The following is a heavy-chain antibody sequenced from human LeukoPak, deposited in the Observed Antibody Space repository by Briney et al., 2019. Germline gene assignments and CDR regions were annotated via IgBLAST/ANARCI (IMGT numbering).Heavy chain of an antibody. Sequence: GGSLRPSCAASGFRFSDYYMTWIRQAPGKGLEWVSYISTGGGTIYYADSVKGRFTMSRDNAKNSLYLDMNSLRAEDTAVYYCARGKSEFDYWGQGTLVTVSS. CDR2: ISTGGGTI. CDR3: ARGKSEFDY. V-gene: IGHV3-11*01. CDR1: GFRFSDYY. J-gene: IGHJ4*02. D-gene: IGHD3-3*01.